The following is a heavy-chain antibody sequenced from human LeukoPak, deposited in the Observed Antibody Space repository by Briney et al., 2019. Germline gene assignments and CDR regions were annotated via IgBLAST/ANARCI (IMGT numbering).Heavy chain of an antibody. Sequence: SETLSLTCTVSGGSISGDGYYWSWIRQPPGKGLEWIGYIYHSGSTSYNPSFKSPVTISVDKSKNRFSLKLTSVTAADTAVYYCARDPNPIWGQGTMVTVSS. CDR2: IYHSGST. J-gene: IGHJ3*02. CDR1: GGSISGDGYY. V-gene: IGHV4-30-2*01. CDR3: ARDPNPI.